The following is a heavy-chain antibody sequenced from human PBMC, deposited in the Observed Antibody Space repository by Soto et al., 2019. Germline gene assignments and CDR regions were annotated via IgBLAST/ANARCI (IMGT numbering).Heavy chain of an antibody. CDR2: ISGSGIST. Sequence: GGSLRLSCAASGFTFSTYPMSWVRQAPGKGLEWVSGISGSGISTYYTDSVKGRFTISRDNSKNTVFLRMNSLRDEATAVYYCVKPPVITASYYYYDMDVWGQGTKVTLS. J-gene: IGHJ6*02. D-gene: IGHD4-4*01. V-gene: IGHV3-23*01. CDR1: GFTFSTYP. CDR3: VKPPVITASYYYYDMDV.